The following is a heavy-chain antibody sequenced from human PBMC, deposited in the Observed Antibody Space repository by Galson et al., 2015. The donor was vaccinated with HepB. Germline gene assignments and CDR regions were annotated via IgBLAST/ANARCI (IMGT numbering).Heavy chain of an antibody. CDR2: ISWNSGSM. CDR1: GFTFDDFA. J-gene: IGHJ6*03. Sequence: SLRLSCAASGFTFDDFAMHWVRQAPGKGLEWVSGISWNSGSMGYADSVKGRFAISRDNAKNSLYLQMNSLRPEDTAFYYCVKVNGGSPHDYYYMDVWGKGTTVTVSS. CDR3: VKVNGGSPHDYYYMDV. V-gene: IGHV3-9*01. D-gene: IGHD6-13*01.